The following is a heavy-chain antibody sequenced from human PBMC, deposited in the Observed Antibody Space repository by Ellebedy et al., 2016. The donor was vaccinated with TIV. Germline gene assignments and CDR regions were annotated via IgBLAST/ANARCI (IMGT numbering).Heavy chain of an antibody. D-gene: IGHD3-10*01. CDR2: INPNSGGT. V-gene: IGHV1-2*02. CDR3: ASPSGGGSGSYYNHYYYYGMDV. CDR1: GYTFTGYY. J-gene: IGHJ6*02. Sequence: ASVKVSXXASGYTFTGYYMHWVRQAPGQGLEWMGWINPNSGGTNYAQKFQGRVTMTRDTSISTAYMELSRLRSDDTAVYYCASPSGGGSGSYYNHYYYYGMDVWGQGTTVTVSS.